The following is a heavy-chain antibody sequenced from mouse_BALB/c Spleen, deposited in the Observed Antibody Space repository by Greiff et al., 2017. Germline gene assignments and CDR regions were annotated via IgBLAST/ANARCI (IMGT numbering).Heavy chain of an antibody. D-gene: IGHD1-1*01. CDR1: GYTFTNYW. CDR3: AKNTGVAPFDY. J-gene: IGHJ2*01. CDR2: IYPGGGYT. Sequence: QVQLKEAGAELVGPGTSVKISCKASGYTFTNYWLGWVKQRPGNGLEWIGDIYPGGGYTNYNEKFKGKATLTADTSSSTAYMQLSSLTSEDSAVYFCAKNTGVAPFDYWGQGTTLTVSS. V-gene: IGHV1-63*02.